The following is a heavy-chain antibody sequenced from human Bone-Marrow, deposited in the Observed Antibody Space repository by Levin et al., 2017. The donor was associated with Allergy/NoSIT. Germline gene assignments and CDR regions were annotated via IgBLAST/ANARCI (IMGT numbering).Heavy chain of an antibody. J-gene: IGHJ6*02. CDR1: GGSISSGGYH. V-gene: IGHV4-31*03. D-gene: IGHD2-2*01. CDR3: ARGFCTSSSCLPPLDYGMDV. CDR2: MFSGGGT. Sequence: SQTLSLTCTVSGGSISSGGYHWSWIRQHPGRGLEWIGYMFSGGGTYYNPSLLSRVTISVDTSKNQFSLNLSSVTAADTAVYYCARGFCTSSSCLPPLDYGMDVWGQGTTVTVSS.